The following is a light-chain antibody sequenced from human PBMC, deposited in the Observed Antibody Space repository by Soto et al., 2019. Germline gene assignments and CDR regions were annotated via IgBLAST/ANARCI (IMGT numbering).Light chain of an antibody. CDR1: QSLSSNY. CDR3: HQYDNAPFT. Sequence: EIVLTQSPGTLSLSPGERATLSCRASQSLSSNYLAWYQQRPGQSPRLLVYGASSRATGIPDRFSGSGFGTDFALTISRLEPEDSAVYYCHQYDNAPFTFGHGTRGGIK. CDR2: GAS. V-gene: IGKV3-20*01. J-gene: IGKJ3*01.